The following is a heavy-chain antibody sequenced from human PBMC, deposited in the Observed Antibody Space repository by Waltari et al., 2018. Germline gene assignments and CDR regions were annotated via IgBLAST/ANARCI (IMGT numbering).Heavy chain of an antibody. Sequence: EVQLLESGGGSVQPGGSLRLSCAASGFTFITYAMTWVRQGPGKGLEWVSLLYSDGTTYYADSVKGRFSVSRDNSKNTLYLQMNSLRVEDTAIYYCANRGLDYGDQGKDYWGQGTLVTVSS. J-gene: IGHJ4*02. V-gene: IGHV3-23*03. D-gene: IGHD4-17*01. CDR2: LYSDGTT. CDR3: ANRGLDYGDQGKDY. CDR1: GFTFITYA.